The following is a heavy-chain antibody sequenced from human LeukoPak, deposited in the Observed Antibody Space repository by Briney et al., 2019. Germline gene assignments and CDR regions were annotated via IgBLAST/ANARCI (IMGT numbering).Heavy chain of an antibody. D-gene: IGHD3-10*01. CDR2: IWYDGSNK. J-gene: IGHJ4*02. CDR1: GFTFSSYG. V-gene: IGHV3-33*01. Sequence: GGSLRLSCAASGFTFSSYGMHWVRQAPGKGLEWVAVIWYDGSNKYYADSVKGRFTISRDNSKNTLYLQMNSLRAEDTAVYYCTTITDGEIFDYWGQGTLVTVSS. CDR3: TTITDGEIFDY.